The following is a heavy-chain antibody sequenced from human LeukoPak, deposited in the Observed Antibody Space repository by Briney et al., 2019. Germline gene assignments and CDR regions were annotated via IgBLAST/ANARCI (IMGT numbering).Heavy chain of an antibody. CDR3: AKRPWYYDFWSGALDYYGMDV. Sequence: PGGSLRLSCAASGFTFSSYWMHWVRQAPGKGLVWVSRINSDGSSTSYADSVKGRFTISRDNAKNTLYLQMNSLRAEDTAVYYCAKRPWYYDFWSGALDYYGMDVWGQGTTVTVSS. V-gene: IGHV3-74*01. CDR1: GFTFSSYW. D-gene: IGHD3-3*01. CDR2: INSDGSST. J-gene: IGHJ6*02.